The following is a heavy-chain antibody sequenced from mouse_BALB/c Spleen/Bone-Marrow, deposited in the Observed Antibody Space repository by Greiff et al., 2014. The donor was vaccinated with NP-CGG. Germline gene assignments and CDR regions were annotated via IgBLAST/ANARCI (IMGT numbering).Heavy chain of an antibody. CDR2: ISSGCSYT. Sequence: EVHLVESGGGLVKPGGSLKLSCAASGFTFSGYAMSWVRQTPEKRLEWVATISSGCSYTYYPDSVKGRFTISRDNAKNTLYLQMSSLRSDDTAMYYCASLTGRDYWGQGTTLTVSA. J-gene: IGHJ2*01. CDR3: ASLTGRDY. CDR1: GFTFSGYA. V-gene: IGHV5-9-3*01. D-gene: IGHD4-1*01.